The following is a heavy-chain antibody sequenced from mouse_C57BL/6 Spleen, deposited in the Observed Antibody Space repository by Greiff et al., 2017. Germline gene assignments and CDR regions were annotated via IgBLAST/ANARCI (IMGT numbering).Heavy chain of an antibody. CDR3: ASYSNHWYFDV. Sequence: VQLQQPGAELVKPGASVKLSCKASGYTFTSYWMQWVKQRPGQGLEWIGEIDPSDSYTNYNQKFKGKATLTVDTSSSTAYMQLSSLTSEDSAVYYCASYSNHWYFDVWGTGTTVTVSS. D-gene: IGHD2-5*01. V-gene: IGHV1-50*01. CDR2: IDPSDSYT. CDR1: GYTFTSYW. J-gene: IGHJ1*03.